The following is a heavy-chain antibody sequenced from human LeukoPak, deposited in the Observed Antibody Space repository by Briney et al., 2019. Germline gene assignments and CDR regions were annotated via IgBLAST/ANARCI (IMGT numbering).Heavy chain of an antibody. Sequence: GASVKVSCKASGGTFSSYAINWVRQAPGQGLEWMGGIIPIFVTPNYAQKFQGRVTITADESTSTAYMDLSGLRSEDTAVYYCASRIVGATSFDYWGQGTLVTVSS. CDR3: ASRIVGATSFDY. CDR2: IIPIFVTP. J-gene: IGHJ4*02. V-gene: IGHV1-69*13. CDR1: GGTFSSYA. D-gene: IGHD1-26*01.